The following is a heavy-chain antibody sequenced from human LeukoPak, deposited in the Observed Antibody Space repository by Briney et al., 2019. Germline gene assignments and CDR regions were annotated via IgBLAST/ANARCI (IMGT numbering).Heavy chain of an antibody. CDR1: GYSISSGYY. D-gene: IGHD3-22*01. Sequence: PSETLSLTCTVSGYSISSGYYWGWIRQPPGKGLEWIGSIYHSGSTYYNPSLKSRVTISVDTSKNQFSLKLSSVTAADTAVYYCARGGHGYYYDSSGYYYFDYWGQGTLVTVSS. V-gene: IGHV4-38-2*02. J-gene: IGHJ4*02. CDR3: ARGGHGYYYDSSGYYYFDY. CDR2: IYHSGST.